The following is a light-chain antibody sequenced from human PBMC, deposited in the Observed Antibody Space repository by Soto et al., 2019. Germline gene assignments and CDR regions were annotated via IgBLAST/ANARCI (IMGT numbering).Light chain of an antibody. J-gene: IGKJ1*01. CDR2: GAS. CDR1: QSVSSSY. V-gene: IGKV3-20*01. CDR3: QQYGSSPTT. Sequence: EIVMTHSQTTLSVSPCERAALSSSASQSVSSSYLAWYQQKPGQAPRLLIYGASSRATGIPDRFSGSGSGTDFTLTISSLEPEDFAVYYCQQYGSSPTTFGQGTKVDI.